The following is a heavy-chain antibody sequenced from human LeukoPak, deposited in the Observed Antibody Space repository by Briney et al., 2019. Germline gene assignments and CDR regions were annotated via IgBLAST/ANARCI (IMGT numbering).Heavy chain of an antibody. CDR3: AKGDDSSGYAYFDC. J-gene: IGHJ4*02. CDR2: ISGSGGST. D-gene: IGHD3-22*01. Sequence: GGSLRLSCAASGFTFSSYAMSWVRQAPGKGLEWVSAISGSGGSTYYADPVKGRFTISRDNSKNTLYLQMNSLRAEDTAVYYCAKGDDSSGYAYFDCWGQGTLVTVSS. V-gene: IGHV3-23*01. CDR1: GFTFSSYA.